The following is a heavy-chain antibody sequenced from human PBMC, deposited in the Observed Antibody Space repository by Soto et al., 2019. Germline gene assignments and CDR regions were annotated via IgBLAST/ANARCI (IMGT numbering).Heavy chain of an antibody. CDR1: GFSLSTSGMR. J-gene: IGHJ5*02. V-gene: IGHV2-70*04. CDR2: IDWDDDK. D-gene: IGHD2-21*02. CDR3: ARIQGGGAYYGS. Sequence: SGPTLVNPTQTLTLTCTFSGFSLSTSGMRVGWIRQPPGKALEWLARIDWDDDKFYSTSLKTRLAISKDTSKNQVVLTMTNMDPVDTGTYYCARIQGGGAYYGSWGQGTLVTVSS.